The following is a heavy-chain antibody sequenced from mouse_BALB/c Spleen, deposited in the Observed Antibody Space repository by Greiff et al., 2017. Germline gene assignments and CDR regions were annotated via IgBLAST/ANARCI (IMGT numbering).Heavy chain of an antibody. CDR2: ISYSGST. CDR3: ARAGGGYDGTPRYWYFDV. Sequence: EVKLMESGPSLVTPSQTLSLTCSVTGDSITSGYWNWIRKFPGNKLEYMGYISYSGSTYYNPSLKSRISITRDTSKNQYYLQLNSVTTEDTATYYCARAGGGYDGTPRYWYFDVWGAGTTVTVSA. J-gene: IGHJ1*01. D-gene: IGHD2-2*01. CDR1: GDSITSGY. V-gene: IGHV3-8*02.